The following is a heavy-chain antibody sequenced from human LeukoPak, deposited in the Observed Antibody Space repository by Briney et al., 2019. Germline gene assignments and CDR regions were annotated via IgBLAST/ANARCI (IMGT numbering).Heavy chain of an antibody. CDR2: INHSGST. CDR3: ASITMVRGVIIPGPRWFDP. CDR1: GVSFSGYY. Sequence: SETLSLTCAVYGVSFSGYYWSWIRQPPGKGLEWIGEINHSGSTNYNPSLKSRVAISVDTSKNQFSLKLSSVTAADTAVYYCASITMVRGVIIPGPRWFDPWGQGTLVTVSS. D-gene: IGHD3-10*01. V-gene: IGHV4-34*01. J-gene: IGHJ5*02.